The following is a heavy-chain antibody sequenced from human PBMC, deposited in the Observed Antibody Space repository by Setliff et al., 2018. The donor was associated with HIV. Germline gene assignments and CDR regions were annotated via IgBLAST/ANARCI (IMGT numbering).Heavy chain of an antibody. J-gene: IGHJ6*03. V-gene: IGHV4-59*01. CDR2: IYYSGST. D-gene: IGHD3-3*01. CDR1: GGSISSYY. CDR3: ARSPPTTFWSGYTYYYYMDV. Sequence: SETLSLTCTVSGGSISSYYWSWIRQPPGKGLEWSGYIYYSGSTNYNPSLKSRVTISVDTSKNQFSLKLSSVTAADTAVYYCARSPPTTFWSGYTYYYYMDVWGKGTTVTVSS.